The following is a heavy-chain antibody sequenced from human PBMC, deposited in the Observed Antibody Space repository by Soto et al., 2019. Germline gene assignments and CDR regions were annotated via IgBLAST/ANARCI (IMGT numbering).Heavy chain of an antibody. Sequence: QVQLVESGGGVVQPGRSLRLSCAASGFTFSSYGMHWVRQAPGKGLEWVAVISHDGSNKYYADSVKGRFTISRDNSKNTLYLQMISLRAEDTAVYYCAKVTGYDYCDFCGQGSLVTVAS. V-gene: IGHV3-30*18. D-gene: IGHD3-16*01. CDR3: AKVTGYDYCDF. J-gene: IGHJ4*02. CDR1: GFTFSSYG. CDR2: ISHDGSNK.